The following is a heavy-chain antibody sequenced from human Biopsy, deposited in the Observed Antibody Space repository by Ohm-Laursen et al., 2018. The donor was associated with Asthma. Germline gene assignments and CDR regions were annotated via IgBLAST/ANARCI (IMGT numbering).Heavy chain of an antibody. V-gene: IGHV4-34*01. CDR3: ARGPELDV. Sequence: LRLSCTASGFAVSRDHMFWVRQAPGKGLEWIGETNERGVTNNNPSLKSRVIISIDTYWNRVSLKLTSVTAADTAVYYCARGPELDVWGQGTTATVSS. J-gene: IGHJ6*02. CDR1: GFAVSRDH. CDR2: TNERGVT.